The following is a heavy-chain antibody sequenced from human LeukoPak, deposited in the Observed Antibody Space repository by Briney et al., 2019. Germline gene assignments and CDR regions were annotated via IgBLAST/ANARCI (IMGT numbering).Heavy chain of an antibody. D-gene: IGHD3/OR15-3a*01. CDR2: INPNSGGT. CDR3: ARGPYDLWDYYYGMDV. Sequence: ASVKVSCKASGYTFTGYYMHWVRPAPGQGLEWMGWINPNSGGTNYAQRFQGRVTMTRDTSISTAYMELSRLRSDDTAVYYCARGPYDLWDYYYGMDVWGQGTTVTVSS. V-gene: IGHV1-2*02. CDR1: GYTFTGYY. J-gene: IGHJ6*02.